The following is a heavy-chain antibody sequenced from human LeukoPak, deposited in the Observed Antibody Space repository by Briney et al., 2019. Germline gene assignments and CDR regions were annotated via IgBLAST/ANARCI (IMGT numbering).Heavy chain of an antibody. D-gene: IGHD3-10*01. J-gene: IGHJ6*04. V-gene: IGHV3-21*01. CDR3: ARAGYYYGSGSYYYGMDV. CDR1: GFTFSSYS. Sequence: GGSLRLSCAASGFTFSSYSMNWVRQAPGKGLEWVSSISSSSSYIYYADSVKGRFTISRDNAKNSLYLPMNSLRAEDTAVYYCARAGYYYGSGSYYYGMDVWGKGTTVTVSS. CDR2: ISSSSSYI.